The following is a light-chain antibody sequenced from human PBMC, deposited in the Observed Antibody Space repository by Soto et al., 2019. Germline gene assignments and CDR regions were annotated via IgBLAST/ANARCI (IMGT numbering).Light chain of an antibody. CDR2: KAS. Sequence: DIQMTQSPSTLSASVGDRVTITCRASQSISSWLAWYQQKPGKAPNLLIYKASSLESGVPSRFSGSGSGTEFTLTISSLQPEDFATYYCLQDFTYPWTFGQGTKVDIK. CDR1: QSISSW. J-gene: IGKJ1*01. V-gene: IGKV1-5*03. CDR3: LQDFTYPWT.